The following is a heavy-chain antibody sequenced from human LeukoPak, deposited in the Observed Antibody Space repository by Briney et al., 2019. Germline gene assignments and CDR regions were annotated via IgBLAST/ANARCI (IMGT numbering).Heavy chain of an antibody. CDR1: GFTFSSYA. CDR2: ISYDGSNK. CDR3: ARGRRVVVTAPYYYYGMDV. V-gene: IGHV3-30-3*01. D-gene: IGHD2-21*02. Sequence: GGSLRLSCAASGFTFSSYAMHWVRQASGKGLEWVAVISYDGSNKYYADSVKGRFTISRDNSKNTLYLQMNSLRAEDTAVYYCARGRRVVVTAPYYYYGMDVWGQGTTVTVSS. J-gene: IGHJ6*02.